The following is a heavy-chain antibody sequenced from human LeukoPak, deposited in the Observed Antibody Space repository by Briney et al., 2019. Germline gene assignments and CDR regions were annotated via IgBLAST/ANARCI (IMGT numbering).Heavy chain of an antibody. J-gene: IGHJ3*02. CDR2: IIPIFGTA. CDR3: AREYPGRLGDAFDI. D-gene: IGHD2-21*01. Sequence: ASVKVSCKASGGTFSSYAISWVRQAPGQGLEWMGRIIPIFGTANYAQKFQGRVTITTDESTSTAYMELSSLRSEDTAVYYCAREYPGRLGDAFDIWGQGTMVTVSS. V-gene: IGHV1-69*05. CDR1: GGTFSSYA.